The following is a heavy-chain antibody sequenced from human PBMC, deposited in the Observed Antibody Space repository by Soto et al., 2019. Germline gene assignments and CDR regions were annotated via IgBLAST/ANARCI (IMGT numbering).Heavy chain of an antibody. Sequence: PGESLKISCKGSGYSFTSYWIGWVRQMPGKGLEWMGIIYPGDSDTRYSPSFQGQVTISADKSISTAYLQWSSLKASDTAMYYCARLGGSPWIAAAATGWFDPWGQGTLVTVSS. V-gene: IGHV5-51*01. CDR3: ARLGGSPWIAAAATGWFDP. CDR2: IYPGDSDT. D-gene: IGHD6-13*01. CDR1: GYSFTSYW. J-gene: IGHJ5*02.